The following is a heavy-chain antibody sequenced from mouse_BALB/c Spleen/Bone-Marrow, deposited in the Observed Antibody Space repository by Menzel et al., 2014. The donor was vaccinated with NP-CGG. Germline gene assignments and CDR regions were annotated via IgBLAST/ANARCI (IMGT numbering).Heavy chain of an antibody. D-gene: IGHD2-10*02. Sequence: QVHVKQSGAELVRPGSSVKISCKASGYVFSSYWMNWVKQRPGQGLEWIGQIYPGDGDTNYNGKFKGKATLTADKSSSTAYMQLSSLTSEDYSVYFCARKYGDYWGQGATLTVSS. CDR3: ARKYGDY. CDR2: IYPGDGDT. J-gene: IGHJ2*01. CDR1: GYVFSSYW. V-gene: IGHV1-80*01.